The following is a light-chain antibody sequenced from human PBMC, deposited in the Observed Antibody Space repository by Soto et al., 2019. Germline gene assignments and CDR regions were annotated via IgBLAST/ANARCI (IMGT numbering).Light chain of an antibody. CDR1: QSVSSN. CDR3: QQYNNWPPYT. J-gene: IGKJ2*01. Sequence: EIVMTQSPATLSVSPGERATLSCRASQSVSSNLAWYQQKPGQAPRVLIYGASTRATGIPARFSGGGSGTEFTLTISSLQSQDFAVYYCQQYNNWPPYTFGQGTKVEIK. V-gene: IGKV3-15*01. CDR2: GAS.